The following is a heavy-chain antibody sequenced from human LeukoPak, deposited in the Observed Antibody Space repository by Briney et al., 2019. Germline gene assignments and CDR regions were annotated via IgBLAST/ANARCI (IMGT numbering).Heavy chain of an antibody. CDR1: GGSISSYY. CDR2: IYYSGST. Sequence: PSETLSLTCTVSGGSISSYYWSWIRQPPGKGLVWIGYIYYSGSTNYNPSLKSRVTISVDTSKNQFSLKLSSVTAADTAVYYCAGAYYYDSSGYYNFDYWGQGTLVTVSS. CDR3: AGAYYYDSSGYYNFDY. V-gene: IGHV4-59*08. D-gene: IGHD3-22*01. J-gene: IGHJ4*02.